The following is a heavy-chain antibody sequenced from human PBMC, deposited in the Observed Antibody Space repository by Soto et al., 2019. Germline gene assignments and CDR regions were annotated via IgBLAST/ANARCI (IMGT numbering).Heavy chain of an antibody. J-gene: IGHJ6*03. CDR2: MNPNSGNT. V-gene: IGHV1-8*01. CDR1: GYTFTSYD. Sequence: GASVKVSCKASGYTFTSYDINWVRQATGQGLEWMGWMNPNSGNTGYAQKFQGRVTMTRNTSISTAYMELSSLRSEDTAVYYCARGQGSSGWTYYCYYYYMDVWGKGTTVTVSS. D-gene: IGHD6-19*01. CDR3: ARGQGSSGWTYYCYYYYMDV.